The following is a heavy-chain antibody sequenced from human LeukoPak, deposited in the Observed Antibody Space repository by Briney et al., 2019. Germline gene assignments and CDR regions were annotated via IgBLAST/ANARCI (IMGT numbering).Heavy chain of an antibody. CDR1: GGSISSYY. D-gene: IGHD3-10*01. Sequence: SETLSLTCTVSGGSISSYYWSGIRQPAGEGLEWIGRIYTSGSTNYNPSLKSRVTMSVDTSKNQFSLKLSSVTAADTAVYYCARDRTRFGEFDYWGQGTLVTVSS. CDR3: ARDRTRFGEFDY. CDR2: IYTSGST. J-gene: IGHJ4*02. V-gene: IGHV4-4*07.